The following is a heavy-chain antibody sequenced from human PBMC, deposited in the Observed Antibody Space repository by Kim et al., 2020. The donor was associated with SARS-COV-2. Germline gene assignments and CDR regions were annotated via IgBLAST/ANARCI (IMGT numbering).Heavy chain of an antibody. CDR2: IYYSGST. J-gene: IGHJ4*02. CDR3: ARMAAAGTVDY. D-gene: IGHD6-13*01. V-gene: IGHV4-59*01. Sequence: SETLSLTCTASGGSISSYYWSWIRQPPGKGLEWIGYIYYSGSTNYNPSLKSRVTISADTSKNQFSLKLSSVTAADTAVYYCARMAAAGTVDYWGQGTLVTVSS. CDR1: GGSISSYY.